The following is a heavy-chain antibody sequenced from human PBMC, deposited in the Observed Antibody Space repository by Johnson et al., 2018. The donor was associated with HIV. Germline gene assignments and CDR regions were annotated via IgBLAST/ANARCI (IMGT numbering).Heavy chain of an antibody. CDR1: GFIFSDYY. V-gene: IGHV3-11*04. J-gene: IGHJ3*02. CDR2: ISSSGATI. Sequence: QVQLVESGGGVVKPGESLRLSCAASGFIFSDYYMTWIRQAPGKGLEWISYISSSGATIYYADSVKGRFTISRDNSKSSLYLQMNSLRVEDTAIYYCVGDSFYYDYDSFDIWGQGTMVTVSS. D-gene: IGHD3-22*01. CDR3: VGDSFYYDYDSFDI.